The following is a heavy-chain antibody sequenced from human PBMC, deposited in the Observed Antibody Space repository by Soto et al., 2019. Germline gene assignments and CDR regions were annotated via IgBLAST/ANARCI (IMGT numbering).Heavy chain of an antibody. CDR2: ISSSSSTI. D-gene: IGHD4-4*01. Sequence: GGSLRLSCAASGFTFRSYSMNWVRQAPGKGLEWVSYISSSSSTIYYADSVKGRFTISRDNAKNSLYLQMNSLRDEDTAVYYCARDRKGSRHSNYEGVYYYYGMDVWGQGTTVTVSS. CDR3: ARDRKGSRHSNYEGVYYYYGMDV. J-gene: IGHJ6*02. V-gene: IGHV3-48*02. CDR1: GFTFRSYS.